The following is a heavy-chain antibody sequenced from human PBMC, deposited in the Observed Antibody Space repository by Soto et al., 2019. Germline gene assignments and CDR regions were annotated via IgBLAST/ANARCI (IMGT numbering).Heavy chain of an antibody. D-gene: IGHD3-3*01. J-gene: IGHJ6*02. CDR3: ARATGGGDDFWSGYSYYYYGMDV. Sequence: SLNPSWPTSRFTFSSYSMQSARPAPGTGLEWVSVIWYDGSNKYYADSVKGRFTISRDNSKNTLYLQMNSLRAEDTAVYYCARATGGGDDFWSGYSYYYYGMDVWGQGTTVTVSS. CDR2: IWYDGSNK. V-gene: IGHV3-33*01. CDR1: RFTFSSYS.